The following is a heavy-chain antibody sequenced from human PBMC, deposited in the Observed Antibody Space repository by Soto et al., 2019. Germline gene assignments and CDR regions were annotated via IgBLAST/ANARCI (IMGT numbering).Heavy chain of an antibody. D-gene: IGHD5-18*01. J-gene: IGHJ4*02. V-gene: IGHV1-69*01. CDR1: GGTFSSYA. CDR3: ARESKDRDSYGSHAY. Sequence: QVQLVQSGAAVKKPGSSVKVSCKASGGTFSSYAISWVRQAPGQGLEWMGGIIPIFGTANDAQKFQGRVTMTADESTSTAYLELSSMRSEDTAVYYCARESKDRDSYGSHAYWGKGTLVTVCS. CDR2: IIPIFGTA.